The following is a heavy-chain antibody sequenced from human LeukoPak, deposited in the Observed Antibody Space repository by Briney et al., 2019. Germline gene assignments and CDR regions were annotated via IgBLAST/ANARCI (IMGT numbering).Heavy chain of an antibody. Sequence: KPGGSLRLSCAASGFTFKTYTMHWVRQAPGMGLEWVSSISSSSSYIFYADSVKGRFTISRDNSKNTLYLQMNSLRAEDTAVYYCAKAGSTSYLNWFDPWGQGTLVTVSS. D-gene: IGHD2-2*01. J-gene: IGHJ5*02. CDR1: GFTFKTYT. CDR3: AKAGSTSYLNWFDP. V-gene: IGHV3-21*04. CDR2: ISSSSSYI.